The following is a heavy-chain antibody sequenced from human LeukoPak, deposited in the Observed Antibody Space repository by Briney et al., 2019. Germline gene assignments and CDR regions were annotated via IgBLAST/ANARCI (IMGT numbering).Heavy chain of an antibody. D-gene: IGHD3-22*01. CDR1: GFTFSSYA. V-gene: IGHV3-23*01. CDR2: ISGSGPYT. J-gene: IGHJ4*02. CDR3: ARVTGPRRYYSDNNGYRPYYFDY. Sequence: PGGSLRLSCAASGFTFSSYAMSWVRQAPGKGLEWVSAISGSGPYTYYADSVKGRFTISRDNSKNTLYLQMNSLRAEDTAVYYCARVTGPRRYYSDNNGYRPYYFDYWGQGTLVTVSS.